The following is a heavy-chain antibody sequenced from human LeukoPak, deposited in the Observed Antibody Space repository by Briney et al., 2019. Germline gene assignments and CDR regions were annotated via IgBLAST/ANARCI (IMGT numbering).Heavy chain of an antibody. CDR2: IKQDGSEK. CDR3: AKIPVQEGFNY. Sequence: GGSLRLSCAASGFTFSSYWMSWVRQAPGKGLEWVANIKQDGSEKYYVDSVKGRFTISRDNAKNSLYLQMNSLRTEDTAVYYCAKIPVQEGFNYWGQGTLVTVSS. V-gene: IGHV3-7*01. J-gene: IGHJ4*02. D-gene: IGHD1-1*01. CDR1: GFTFSSYW.